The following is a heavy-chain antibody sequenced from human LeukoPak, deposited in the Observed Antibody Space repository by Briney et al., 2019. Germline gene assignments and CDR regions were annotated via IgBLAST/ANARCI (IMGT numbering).Heavy chain of an antibody. CDR2: INPNSGGT. CDR1: GYTFTGDY. CDR3: ARPHTVLYNWFDP. V-gene: IGHV1-2*06. D-gene: IGHD4-11*01. Sequence: ASVKVSCKASGYTFTGDYMHWVRQAPGQGPEWMGRINPNSGGTNYAQKFQGRVNMTRDTSISTAYMELSRLRCDDTAVYYCARPHTVLYNWFDPRGQGTLVTVS. J-gene: IGHJ5*02.